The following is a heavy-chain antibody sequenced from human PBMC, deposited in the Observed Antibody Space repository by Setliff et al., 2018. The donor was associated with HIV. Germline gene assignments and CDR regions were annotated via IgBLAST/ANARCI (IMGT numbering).Heavy chain of an antibody. Sequence: TLSLTCTVSGGSISSYYWSWIRQPPGKGLEWIGYIYYSGSTNYNPSLKSRVTISVDTSKNQFSLKLSSVTAADTAVYYCARTYGRPFFFGYWGQGTLVTVSS. CDR1: GGSISSYY. V-gene: IGHV4-59*01. D-gene: IGHD3-3*01. J-gene: IGHJ4*02. CDR2: IYYSGST. CDR3: ARTYGRPFFFGY.